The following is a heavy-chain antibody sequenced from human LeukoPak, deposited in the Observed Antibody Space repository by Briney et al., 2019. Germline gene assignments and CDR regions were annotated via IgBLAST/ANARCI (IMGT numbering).Heavy chain of an antibody. CDR3: ARQAYCSGSRCNPFDY. J-gene: IGHJ4*02. CDR2: VYYSGST. V-gene: IGHV4-59*08. D-gene: IGHD2-15*01. Sequence: SETLSLTCIVSGGSISGHYWSWIRQPPGKGLEWIGYVYYSGSTNYNPSLKSRATLSVDSSKNQFSLKLSSVTAADTAVYYCARQAYCSGSRCNPFDYWGQGALVTVSS. CDR1: GGSISGHY.